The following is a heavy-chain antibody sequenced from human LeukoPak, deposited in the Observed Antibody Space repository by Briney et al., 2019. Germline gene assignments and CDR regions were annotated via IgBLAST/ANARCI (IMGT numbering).Heavy chain of an antibody. CDR1: GYTFTGYY. CDR2: TNPNSGGT. CDR3: ASNIAAAEGYFDY. J-gene: IGHJ4*02. V-gene: IGHV1-2*06. Sequence: ASVKVSCRASGYTFTGYYMHWVRQAPGQGLEWMGRTNPNSGGTSYAQKFQGRVTMTRDTSISTAYMELSRLRSDDTAVYYCASNIAAAEGYFDYWGQGTLVTVSS. D-gene: IGHD6-13*01.